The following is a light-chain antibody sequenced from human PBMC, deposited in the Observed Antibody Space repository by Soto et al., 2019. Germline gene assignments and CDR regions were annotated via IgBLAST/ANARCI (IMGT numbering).Light chain of an antibody. J-gene: IGKJ2*01. V-gene: IGKV3-20*01. CDR1: QSVSSSS. CDR2: GVS. Sequence: EIVLTQSPGTLSLSPGERATLSCRAGQSVSSSSLAWYQQKPGQAPRLLIFGVSSRATGIPDRFSGSGSGRDFTLTISSLEPEDFAVYYCQHFDTSLMFTFGQGTKLEIK. CDR3: QHFDTSLMFT.